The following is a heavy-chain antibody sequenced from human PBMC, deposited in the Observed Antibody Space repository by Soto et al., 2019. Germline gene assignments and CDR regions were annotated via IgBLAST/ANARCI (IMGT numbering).Heavy chain of an antibody. CDR3: ARSPDVLAPYNWFDP. V-gene: IGHV4-39*01. CDR2: IYYSGST. CDR1: GGSISSSSYY. D-gene: IGHD3-3*02. J-gene: IGHJ5*02. Sequence: QLQLQESGPGLVKPSETLSLTCTVSGGSISSSSYYWGWIRQPPGKGLEWIGSIYYSGSTYYNPSLKSRVTRSVDTSKNQCSLKLSSVTAADTAVYYCARSPDVLAPYNWFDPWGQGTLVTVSS.